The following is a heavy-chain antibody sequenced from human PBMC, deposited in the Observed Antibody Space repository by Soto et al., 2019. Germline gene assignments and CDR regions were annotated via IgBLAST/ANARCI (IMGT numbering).Heavy chain of an antibody. J-gene: IGHJ4*02. CDR1: GYSLTSGYH. CDR3: VRVYGRSSCFFDS. CDR2: IYHSGTT. V-gene: IGHV4-38-2*01. Sequence: PSETLSLTCGVSGYSLTSGYHWGWIRQPPGKGLEWIGTIYHSGTTYYNPPLMSRVTMSVDTSKNQFSLRVTSATAADTAVYFCVRVYGRSSCFFDSWGQGTLVTVSS. D-gene: IGHD6-6*01.